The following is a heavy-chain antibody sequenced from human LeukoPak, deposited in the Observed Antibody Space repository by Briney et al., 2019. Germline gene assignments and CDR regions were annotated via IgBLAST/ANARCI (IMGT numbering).Heavy chain of an antibody. Sequence: SETLSLTCTVSGFSISSSSYDWGWIRQPPGKGLEWIGSSYYSGSTYYNPSLKSRVTISVDTSKNHFSLRLSSVTAADTAVYYCARHRRHCSGWYFDNWGQGTLVTVSS. J-gene: IGHJ4*02. V-gene: IGHV4-39*01. CDR2: SYYSGST. CDR3: ARHRRHCSGWYFDN. D-gene: IGHD6-19*01. CDR1: GFSISSSSYD.